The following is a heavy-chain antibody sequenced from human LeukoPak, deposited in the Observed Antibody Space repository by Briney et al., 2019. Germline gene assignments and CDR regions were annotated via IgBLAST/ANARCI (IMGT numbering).Heavy chain of an antibody. V-gene: IGHV1-69*04. CDR3: ARARERIDSSSWYGGNFDY. CDR1: GGTFSSYA. CDR2: IIPILGIA. Sequence: GSSVKVSCKASGGTFSSYAISWVRQAPGQGLEWMGRIIPILGIANCAQKFQGRVTITADKSTSTAYMELSSLRSEDTAVYYCARARERIDSSSWYGGNFDYWGQGTLVTVSS. D-gene: IGHD6-13*01. J-gene: IGHJ4*02.